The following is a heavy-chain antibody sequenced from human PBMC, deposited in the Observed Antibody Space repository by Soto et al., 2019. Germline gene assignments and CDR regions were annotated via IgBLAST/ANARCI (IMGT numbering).Heavy chain of an antibody. CDR2: ITTSGDTI. CDR1: GFAFVFYA. Sequence: XGSLRLSCAAAGFAFVFYALSWVRQAPGKGLEWLSYITTSGDTIYYADSVKGRFTISRDNARNSLYLQMNSLRVEDTAVYYCTRDGYGDPYFYYGMDVWGQGPTVTVSS. D-gene: IGHD4-17*01. J-gene: IGHJ6*02. CDR3: TRDGYGDPYFYYGMDV. V-gene: IGHV3-48*03.